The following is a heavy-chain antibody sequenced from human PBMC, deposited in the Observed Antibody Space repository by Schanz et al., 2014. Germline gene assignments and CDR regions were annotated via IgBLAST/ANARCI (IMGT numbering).Heavy chain of an antibody. CDR3: VRQLLWFGESGVDT. CDR1: GGSIRRSTYY. CDR2: IYNSGSA. V-gene: IGHV4-39*01. D-gene: IGHD3-10*01. J-gene: IGHJ5*02. Sequence: QLQLQASGPGLVKPSETLSLTCTVSGGSIRRSTYYWGWIRQPPGKGLEWVASIYNSGSAYYGPSLKSRVTISGETSKNQFSLRLNSVTASDTAVYYCVRQLLWFGESGVDTWGQGTLVVVSS.